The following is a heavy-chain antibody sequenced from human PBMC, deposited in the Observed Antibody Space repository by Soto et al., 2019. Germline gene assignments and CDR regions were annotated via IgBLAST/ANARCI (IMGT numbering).Heavy chain of an antibody. D-gene: IGHD6-6*01. CDR3: ATSDGVYSSSSSAFDY. CDR1: GYTLTELS. V-gene: IGHV1-24*01. Sequence: ASVKVSCKGSGYTLTELSMHWVRQAPGKGLEWMGGFDPEDGETIYAQKFQGRVTMTEDTSTDTAYMELSSLRSEDTAVYYCATSDGVYSSSSSAFDYRGQGTLVTDSS. CDR2: FDPEDGET. J-gene: IGHJ4*02.